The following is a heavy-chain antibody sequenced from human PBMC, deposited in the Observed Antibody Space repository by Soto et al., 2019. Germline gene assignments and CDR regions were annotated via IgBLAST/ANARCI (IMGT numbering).Heavy chain of an antibody. Sequence: QVQLQESGPGLVKPSQTLSLTCTVSGGSISSGGYYWSWIRQHPGKGLEWIGYIYYSGSTYYNPSLKSRVTXXGXTXRNQFSLKLSSVTAADTAVYYWARGRDTAMAGTFDYWGQGTLVTVSS. V-gene: IGHV4-31*03. CDR3: ARGRDTAMAGTFDY. D-gene: IGHD5-18*01. J-gene: IGHJ4*02. CDR1: GGSISSGGYY. CDR2: IYYSGST.